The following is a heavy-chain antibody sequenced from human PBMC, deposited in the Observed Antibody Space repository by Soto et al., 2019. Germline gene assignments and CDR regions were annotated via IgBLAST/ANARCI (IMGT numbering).Heavy chain of an antibody. CDR3: ARKAESYGFDI. J-gene: IGHJ3*02. D-gene: IGHD3-10*01. Sequence: VTSVKVSCKASGGTFSNYAINWVRQAPGQGLEWMGGFIPIFDAANYAQNFRGRVTITADESTSTAYMELSGLRSEDTAMYYCARKAESYGFDIWGQGTLVTVPS. V-gene: IGHV1-69*13. CDR2: FIPIFDAA. CDR1: GGTFSNYA.